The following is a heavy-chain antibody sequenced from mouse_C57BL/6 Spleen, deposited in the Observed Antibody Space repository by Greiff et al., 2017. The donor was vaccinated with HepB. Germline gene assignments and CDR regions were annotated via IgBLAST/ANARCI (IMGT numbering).Heavy chain of an antibody. Sequence: QVHVKQSGAELVRPGASVTLSCKASGYTFTDYEMHWVKQTPVHGLEWIGAIDPETGGTAYNQKFKGKAILTADKSSSTAYMERRSLTSEDSAVYYCTRHDGYYRDFDYWGQGTTLTVSS. J-gene: IGHJ2*01. D-gene: IGHD2-3*01. V-gene: IGHV1-15*01. CDR2: IDPETGGT. CDR3: TRHDGYYRDFDY. CDR1: GYTFTDYE.